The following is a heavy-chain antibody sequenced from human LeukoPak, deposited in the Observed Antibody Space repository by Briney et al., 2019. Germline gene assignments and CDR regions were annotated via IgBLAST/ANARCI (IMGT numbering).Heavy chain of an antibody. D-gene: IGHD2-2*03. CDR1: GGSFSGYY. J-gene: IGHJ4*02. CDR2: INHSGST. Sequence: SETLSLTCAVYGGSFSGYYWSWIRQPPGKGLEWIGEINHSGSTNYNPSLKSRVTISVDTSKNQFSLKLSSVNAADTAVYYCARVPSFGYCSSTSCYAVSFDYWGQGTLVTVSS. CDR3: ARVPSFGYCSSTSCYAVSFDY. V-gene: IGHV4-34*01.